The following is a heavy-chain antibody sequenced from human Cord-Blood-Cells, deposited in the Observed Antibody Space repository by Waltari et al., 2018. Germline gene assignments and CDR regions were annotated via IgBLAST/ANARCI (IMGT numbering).Heavy chain of an antibody. V-gene: IGHV5-51*07. Sequence: EVQLVQSGADVDKPGDYLKISGTGAGDSLSQHRSGWVHQMPGKGLEWMGIIYPGDSDTIYSPSFQCQVTISADKSISTAYLQWSSLKASDTAMYYCARHPTSDYYFDYWGQGTLVTVSS. CDR2: IYPGDSDT. CDR3: ARHPTSDYYFDY. CDR1: GDSLSQHR. D-gene: IGHD2-21*02. J-gene: IGHJ4*02.